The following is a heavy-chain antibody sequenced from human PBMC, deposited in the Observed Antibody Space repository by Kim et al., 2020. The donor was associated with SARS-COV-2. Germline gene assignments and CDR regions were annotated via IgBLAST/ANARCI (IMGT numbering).Heavy chain of an antibody. D-gene: IGHD2-2*01. Sequence: GGSLRLSCAASGFTFSSYAMSWVRQAPGKGLEWVSAISVSGGSTYYADSVKGRFTISRDNSKNTLYLQMNSLRAEDTAVYYCAKVLGSVVVPASHYYYYGMDVWGQGTTVTVSS. V-gene: IGHV3-23*01. J-gene: IGHJ6*02. CDR2: ISVSGGST. CDR3: AKVLGSVVVPASHYYYYGMDV. CDR1: GFTFSSYA.